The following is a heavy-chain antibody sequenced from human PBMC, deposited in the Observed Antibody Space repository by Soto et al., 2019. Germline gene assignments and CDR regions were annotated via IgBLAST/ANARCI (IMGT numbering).Heavy chain of an antibody. CDR2: INYSGSF. V-gene: IGHV4-28*05. D-gene: IGHD3-22*01. Sequence: PSETLSLTCRVSGYFISSSHWWGWIRQPPGKGLEWIGHINYSGSFYHDPSLKSRVTMSLDTSKNQFSLKLSSVTAADTAVYYCARVDMDSSGYYYNFDYWGQGTLVTVSS. J-gene: IGHJ4*02. CDR3: ARVDMDSSGYYYNFDY. CDR1: GYFISSSHW.